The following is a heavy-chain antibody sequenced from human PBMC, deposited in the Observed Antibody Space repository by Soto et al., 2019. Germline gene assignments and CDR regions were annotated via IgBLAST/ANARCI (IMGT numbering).Heavy chain of an antibody. CDR2: STHTGNT. D-gene: IGHD1-26*01. Sequence: AASVKVSCKTSCYAFPHYVINWVRQAPGHGLEWMGFSTHTGNTNYAQNFQGRVVLTTDTSTSTAYMEVTSLRSDDTAVYYCARSGEHPLDYWG. J-gene: IGHJ4*01. CDR3: ARSGEHPLDY. CDR1: CYAFPHYV. V-gene: IGHV1-18*01.